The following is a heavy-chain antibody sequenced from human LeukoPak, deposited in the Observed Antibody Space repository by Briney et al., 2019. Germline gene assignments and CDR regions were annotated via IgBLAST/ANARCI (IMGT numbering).Heavy chain of an antibody. Sequence: SETLSLTCAVYGGSFSGYYWSWIRQPPGKGLEWIGEINHSGSTNYNPSLKSRVTISVDTSKNQFSLKLSSVTAADTAVYCCARGAMVRTRFDYWGQGTLVTVSS. V-gene: IGHV4-34*01. J-gene: IGHJ4*02. D-gene: IGHD3-10*01. CDR3: ARGAMVRTRFDY. CDR1: GGSFSGYY. CDR2: INHSGST.